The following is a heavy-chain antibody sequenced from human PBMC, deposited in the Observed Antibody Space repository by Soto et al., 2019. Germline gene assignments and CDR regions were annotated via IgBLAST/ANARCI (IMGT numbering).Heavy chain of an antibody. V-gene: IGHV3-66*01. J-gene: IGHJ3*02. CDR2: IYSGGSR. D-gene: IGHD3-16*02. Sequence: EVQLVESGGGLVQPGGSLRLSCAASGFTVSSNYMSWVRQAPGKGLEWVSVIYSGGSRYYSDSVKGRFTISSDNYKNKLYHQMTGLRAEDSAVYYGARVAMITFGGVIPWGALDAFGILGQGTMVTVSS. CDR1: GFTVSSNY. CDR3: ARVAMITFGGVIPWGALDAFGI.